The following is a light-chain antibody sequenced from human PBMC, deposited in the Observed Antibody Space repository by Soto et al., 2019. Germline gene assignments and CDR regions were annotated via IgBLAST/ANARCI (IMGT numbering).Light chain of an antibody. J-gene: IGKJ2*01. V-gene: IGKV3-11*01. Sequence: EIVLTQSPATLSLSPGEIATLSCRASRSVNDYLAWYQQKPGQAPRLLIYGASNRATGIPVRFSGSGSGTDFTLTISSLEPEDFAVYYCQHRGRWPRTFGQGTKLEIK. CDR3: QHRGRWPRT. CDR1: RSVNDY. CDR2: GAS.